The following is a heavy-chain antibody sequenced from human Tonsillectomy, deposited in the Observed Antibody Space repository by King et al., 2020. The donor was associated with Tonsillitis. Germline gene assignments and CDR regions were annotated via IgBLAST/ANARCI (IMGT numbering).Heavy chain of an antibody. CDR1: GDSISSSTYY. J-gene: IGHJ5*02. CDR3: AREWFGESKDFVEWFDP. CDR2: IYYRGST. D-gene: IGHD3-10*01. V-gene: IGHV4-39*01. Sequence: LQLQESGPGLVKPSETLSLTCTVSGDSISSSTYYWGWIRQPPGKGLEWIGSIYYRGSTYYNPSLKSRVTIFVDTSKNQFSLKLSSVTAADTAVYFCAREWFGESKDFVEWFDPWGQGTLVTVSS.